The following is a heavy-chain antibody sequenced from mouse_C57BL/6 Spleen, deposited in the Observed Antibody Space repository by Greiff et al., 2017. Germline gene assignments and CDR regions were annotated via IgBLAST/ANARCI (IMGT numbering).Heavy chain of an antibody. V-gene: IGHV5-17*01. CDR2: ISSGSSTI. CDR3: ASIYYGNYIGENYYAMDY. D-gene: IGHD2-1*01. CDR1: GFTFSDYG. J-gene: IGHJ4*01. Sequence: EVKLQESGGGLVKPGGSLKLSCAASGFTFSDYGMHWVRQAPEKGLEWVAYISSGSSTIYYADTVKGRVTISRYNAKNTLFLQMTSLRSEDTAMYYCASIYYGNYIGENYYAMDYWGQGTSVTVSS.